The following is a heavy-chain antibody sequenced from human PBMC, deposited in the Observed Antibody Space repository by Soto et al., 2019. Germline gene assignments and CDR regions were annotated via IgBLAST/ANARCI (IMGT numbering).Heavy chain of an antibody. Sequence: EVQLVESGGGLVKPGRSLRLSCAASGFTFSSYSMNWVRQAPGKGLEWVSSISSSSSYIYYADSVKGRFTISRDNAKNSLYLQMNSLRAEDTAVYYCARSSVVVPAAIRVDWFDPWGQGTLVTVSS. J-gene: IGHJ5*02. V-gene: IGHV3-21*01. CDR2: ISSSSSYI. CDR3: ARSSVVVPAAIRVDWFDP. D-gene: IGHD2-2*01. CDR1: GFTFSSYS.